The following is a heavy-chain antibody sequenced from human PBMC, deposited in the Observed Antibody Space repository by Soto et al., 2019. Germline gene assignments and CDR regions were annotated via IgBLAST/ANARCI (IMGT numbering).Heavy chain of an antibody. V-gene: IGHV1-2*02. CDR3: ATDSVLVGATALDY. CDR2: INPTNGDT. Sequence: QVQLVQSGAEVKKPGASVKVSCKASGYTFTGYYIHWVRQAPGQGLEWMGWINPTNGDTIYAQKFQGRVTMTEDTSTDTAYIELSSLRSEDTAVYYCATDSVLVGATALDYWGQGTLVTVSS. CDR1: GYTFTGYY. J-gene: IGHJ4*02. D-gene: IGHD1-26*01.